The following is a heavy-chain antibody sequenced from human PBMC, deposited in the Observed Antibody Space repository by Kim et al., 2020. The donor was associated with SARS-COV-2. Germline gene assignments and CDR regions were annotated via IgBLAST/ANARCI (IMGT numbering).Heavy chain of an antibody. D-gene: IGHD6-25*01. CDR1: GGSITSRNYY. CDR3: PGGYSGSPSPDWIDP. V-gene: IGHV4-39*01. J-gene: IGHJ5*02. Sequence: SETLSLTCTVSGGSITSRNYYWGWFRQPPGKGRVGIGNIYYSGSPYDNPALKSRLTITVDTSKNQLSLWMNSVTAADTAVYYCPGGYSGSPSPDWIDPWGQ. CDR2: IYYSGSP.